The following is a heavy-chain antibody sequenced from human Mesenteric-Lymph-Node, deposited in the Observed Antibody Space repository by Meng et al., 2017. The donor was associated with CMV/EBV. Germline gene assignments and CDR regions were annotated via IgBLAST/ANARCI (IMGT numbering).Heavy chain of an antibody. J-gene: IGHJ3*02. D-gene: IGHD2-2*02. CDR1: GGSIGSGGHY. CDR3: ARGYCSSTSCYKDAFDI. V-gene: IGHV4-31*03. CDR2: IYHTGRT. Sequence: SETLSLTCSVSGGSIGSGGHYWSWIRQHPGKGLEWIANIYHTGRTYYNPSLRSRVTISADTSNNQFSLKLNSVTAADTAVYYCARGYCSSTSCYKDAFDIWGQGTMVTVSS.